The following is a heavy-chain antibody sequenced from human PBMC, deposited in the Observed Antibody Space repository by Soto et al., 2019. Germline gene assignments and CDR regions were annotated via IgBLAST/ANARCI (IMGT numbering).Heavy chain of an antibody. CDR3: VSDRAYCHASVPYS. CDR2: ISYDGSLQ. D-gene: IGHD3-16*01. V-gene: IGHV3-30*03. J-gene: IGHJ4*02. Sequence: QAQLVESGGGVVQPGRSLRLSCAASGFAFSSYGMHWVRQAPGTGLEWVAVISYDGSLQHYADSVKGRFTISRDNSKNMLLLQMSSLRAEDTAVYYSVSDRAYCHASVPYSCGQGTLVSVSS. CDR1: GFAFSSYG.